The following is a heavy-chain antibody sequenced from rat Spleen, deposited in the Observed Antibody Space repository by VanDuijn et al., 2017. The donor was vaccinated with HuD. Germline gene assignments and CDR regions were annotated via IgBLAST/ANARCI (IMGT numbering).Heavy chain of an antibody. V-gene: IGHV5S23*01. CDR2: ISTGDDDT. Sequence: EVQLVESGGGLVQPGRSLKLSCAASGFTFNDFDMAWVRQAPTKGLEWVASISTGDDDTYYRDSVKGRFTSSRDDEESTLYLQMDSLRSEDTATYFCARLGGLRNWFAYWGQGTLVTVSS. D-gene: IGHD4-3*01. J-gene: IGHJ3*01. CDR1: GFTFNDFD. CDR3: ARLGGLRNWFAY.